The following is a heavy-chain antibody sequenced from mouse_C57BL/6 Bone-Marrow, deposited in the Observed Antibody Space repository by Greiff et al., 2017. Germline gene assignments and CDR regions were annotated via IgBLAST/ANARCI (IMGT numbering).Heavy chain of an antibody. CDR2: IDPEDGDT. V-gene: IGHV14-1*01. Sequence: VQLQQSGAELVRPGASVKLSCTASGFNINDYYMHWVKQRPEQGLEWIGRIDPEDGDTEYAPKFKGKATMTADTSSNTAYLQLSSLPSGDTAVYYCATEKCPVYCDDWGQGTTLTVSS. J-gene: IGHJ2*01. CDR3: ATEKCPVYCDD. CDR1: GFNINDYY.